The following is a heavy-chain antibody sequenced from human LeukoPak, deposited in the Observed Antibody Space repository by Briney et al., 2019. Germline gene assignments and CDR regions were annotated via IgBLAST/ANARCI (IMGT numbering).Heavy chain of an antibody. D-gene: IGHD2-21*01. V-gene: IGHV3-23*01. CDR2: IRGFNGAP. CDR3: VKDPRDTYGTNWFVS. J-gene: IGHJ5*01. CDR1: GFSFWNYA. Sequence: SRGSLRLSCVASGFSFWNYAMSWVRQAPGKGLHWVSQIRGFNGAPWYAGFARDRFAISRDNSKKPLYLQMSGLRVEDTAMYYCVKDPRDTYGTNWFVSWGQGTLLSGSS.